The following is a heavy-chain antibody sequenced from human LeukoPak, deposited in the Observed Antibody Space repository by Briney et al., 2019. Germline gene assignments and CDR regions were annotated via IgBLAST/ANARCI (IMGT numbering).Heavy chain of an antibody. CDR1: GGTFSNYA. CDR2: IIPILGIA. D-gene: IGHD5-18*01. CDR3: ARDPNTAMALYYFDY. V-gene: IGHV1-69*04. Sequence: GASVKVSCKASGGTFSNYAISWVRQAPGQGLEWMGRIIPILGIANYAQKFQGRVTITADKSTSTAYMELSSLRSEDTAVYYCARDPNTAMALYYFDYWGQGTPVTVSS. J-gene: IGHJ4*02.